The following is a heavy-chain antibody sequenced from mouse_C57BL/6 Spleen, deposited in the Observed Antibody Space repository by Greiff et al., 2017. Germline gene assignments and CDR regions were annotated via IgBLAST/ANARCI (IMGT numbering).Heavy chain of an antibody. D-gene: IGHD4-1*01. CDR3: AREELGLRDY. J-gene: IGHJ4*01. CDR2: ISDGGSYT. Sequence: EVHLVESGGGLVKPGGSLKLSCAASGFTFSSYAMSWVRQTPEKRLEWVATISDGGSYTYYPDNVKGRFTISRDNAKNHLYLQMSHLKSEDTAMYYCAREELGLRDYWGQGTSVTVSS. V-gene: IGHV5-4*01. CDR1: GFTFSSYA.